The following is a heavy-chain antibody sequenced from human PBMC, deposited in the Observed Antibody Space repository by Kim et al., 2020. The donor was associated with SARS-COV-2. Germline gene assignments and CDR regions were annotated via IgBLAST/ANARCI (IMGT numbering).Heavy chain of an antibody. V-gene: IGHV4-39*01. CDR3: ASLGVGVHY. Sequence: SETLSLTCTVSGGSISSSSYYWGWIRQPPGKGLEWIGSIYYSGSTYYNPSLKSRVTISVDTSKNQFSLKLSSVTAADTAVYYCASLGVGVHYWGQGTLVTVSS. D-gene: IGHD3-16*01. J-gene: IGHJ4*02. CDR2: IYYSGST. CDR1: GGSISSSSYY.